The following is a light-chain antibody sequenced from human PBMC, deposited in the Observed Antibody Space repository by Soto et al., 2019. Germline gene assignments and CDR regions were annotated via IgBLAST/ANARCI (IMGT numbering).Light chain of an antibody. V-gene: IGLV2-14*01. J-gene: IGLJ3*02. CDR2: EVS. Sequence: QSVLTQPASVSGSPGQSITISCTGTSSDVGSCNCVSWYQQHPGKAPKLMISEVSNRPSGVSNRFSGSKSGNTAYLTISGLQAEDEADYYCNSYTSSTTWMFGGGTKLTVL. CDR1: SSDVGSCNC. CDR3: NSYTSSTTWM.